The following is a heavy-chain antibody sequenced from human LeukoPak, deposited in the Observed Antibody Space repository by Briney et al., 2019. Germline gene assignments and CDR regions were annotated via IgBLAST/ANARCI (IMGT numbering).Heavy chain of an antibody. V-gene: IGHV4-34*01. D-gene: IGHD5/OR15-5a*01. CDR1: GASFSNYY. J-gene: IGHJ4*02. CDR2: INHSGST. CDR3: ARGDAGLFDY. Sequence: KPSETLSLTCAVYGASFSNYYWTWIRQPPGKGLEWIGEINHSGSTNYNPSLKSRLTISVDTSKNQFSLKLSSVTAADTAVYYCARGDAGLFDYWGQGTLVTVSS.